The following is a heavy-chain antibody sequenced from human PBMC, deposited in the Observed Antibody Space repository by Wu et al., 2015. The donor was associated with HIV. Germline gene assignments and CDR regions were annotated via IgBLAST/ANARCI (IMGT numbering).Heavy chain of an antibody. CDR3: ARGPDTLVRGLNYYGMDV. CDR2: IIPIFGTT. CDR1: GGGFNNYA. V-gene: IGHV1-69*05. D-gene: IGHD3-10*01. Sequence: QVQLVQSGAEVKKPGSSVKVSCKASGGGFNNYAISWVRQAPGQGLEWMGGIIPIFGTTHYAQKFQGRVTISTDESTTTGYMDLSSLRSEDTAVYYCARGPDTLVRGLNYYGMDVWGQGTTVAVSS. J-gene: IGHJ6*02.